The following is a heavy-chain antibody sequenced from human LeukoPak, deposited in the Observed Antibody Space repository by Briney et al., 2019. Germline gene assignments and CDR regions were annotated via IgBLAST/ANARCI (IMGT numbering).Heavy chain of an antibody. CDR2: ISWNSGSI. CDR3: AKARGLIGGAFDI. J-gene: IGHJ3*02. Sequence: GGSLRLSCAASGFTFDDYAMHWVRQAPGKGLEWVSGISWNSGSIDYADSVKGRFTISRDNSKNSLYLQMNSLRTEDTALYYCAKARGLIGGAFDIWGQGTMVTVSS. CDR1: GFTFDDYA. V-gene: IGHV3-9*01. D-gene: IGHD3-22*01.